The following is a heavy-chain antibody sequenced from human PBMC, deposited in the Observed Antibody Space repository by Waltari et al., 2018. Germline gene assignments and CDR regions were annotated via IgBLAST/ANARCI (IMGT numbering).Heavy chain of an antibody. CDR1: GGSITMRNSF. CDR3: ARSPSGISDPYYYMDV. J-gene: IGHJ6*03. V-gene: IGHV5-51*01. D-gene: IGHD3-10*01. CDR2: IYPGDSDT. Sequence: QLQESGPGLLKPSETLSLTCTVSGGSITMRNSFWGWIRQPPGKGLEWMGIIYPGDSDTRYSPSFEGQIIISADKSIKSAYLQWSSLRASDTAIYYCARSPSGISDPYYYMDVWGTGTTVTVSS.